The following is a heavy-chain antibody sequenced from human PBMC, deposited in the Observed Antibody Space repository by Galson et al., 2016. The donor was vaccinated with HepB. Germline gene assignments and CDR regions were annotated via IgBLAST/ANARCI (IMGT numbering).Heavy chain of an antibody. J-gene: IGHJ6*02. Sequence: SLRLSCAASGFTFSSYWMHWVRQAPGKGLMWASRISTDGSSTRYADSVKGRFTISRDNAKNTLYLQMRSLRAEDSAMYFCARNPYSGPRYYYGLDVWGRGTMVTVSS. CDR2: ISTDGSST. V-gene: IGHV3-74*01. CDR1: GFTFSSYW. D-gene: IGHD4-23*01. CDR3: ARNPYSGPRYYYGLDV.